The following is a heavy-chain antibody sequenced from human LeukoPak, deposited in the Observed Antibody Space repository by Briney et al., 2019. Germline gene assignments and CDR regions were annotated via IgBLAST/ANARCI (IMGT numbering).Heavy chain of an antibody. Sequence: ASVKVSCKASGYTFTGYYMHWVRQAPGQGLEWMGWINPNSGGTNYAQKFQGRVTMTRDTSISTAYMELSRLRSDDTAVYYCASLWFGELPHYGMDVWGQGTTVTVSS. V-gene: IGHV1-2*02. CDR2: INPNSGGT. D-gene: IGHD3-10*01. J-gene: IGHJ6*02. CDR1: GYTFTGYY. CDR3: ASLWFGELPHYGMDV.